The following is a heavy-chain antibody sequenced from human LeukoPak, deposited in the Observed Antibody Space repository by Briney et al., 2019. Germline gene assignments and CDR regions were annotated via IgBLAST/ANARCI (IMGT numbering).Heavy chain of an antibody. V-gene: IGHV4-34*01. CDR2: INHSGST. CDR3: ARGYSSGFAPIHFDY. Sequence: SETLSLTCAVYGGSFSGYYWSWIRQPPGKGLEWIGEINHSGSTNYNPSLKSRVTISVDTSKYQFSLKLSSVTAADTAVYYCARGYSSGFAPIHFDYWGQGTLVTVSS. J-gene: IGHJ4*02. D-gene: IGHD6-19*01. CDR1: GGSFSGYY.